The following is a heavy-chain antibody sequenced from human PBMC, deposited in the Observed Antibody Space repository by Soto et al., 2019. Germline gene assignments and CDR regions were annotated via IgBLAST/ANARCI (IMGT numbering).Heavy chain of an antibody. CDR2: INSDGSGT. J-gene: IGHJ4*02. CDR1: GFTFSAFW. CDR3: ARVNTLTSAWPFDY. Sequence: EVHLVESGGGLVQPGGSLRLSCEASGFTFSAFWMHWVRQAPGKGLEWVSRINSDGSGTTYADSVQGRFSISRDNAKNTVFLEMTSLRPEDTAVYYCARVNTLTSAWPFDYWGQGALVTVSS. V-gene: IGHV3-74*01. D-gene: IGHD6-19*01.